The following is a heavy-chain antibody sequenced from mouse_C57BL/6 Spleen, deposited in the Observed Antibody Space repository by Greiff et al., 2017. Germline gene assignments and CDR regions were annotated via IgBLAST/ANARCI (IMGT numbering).Heavy chain of an antibody. J-gene: IGHJ1*03. V-gene: IGHV1-61*01. CDR2: IYPSDSET. D-gene: IGHD1-1*01. CDR1: GYTFTSYW. Sequence: QVQLQQPGAELVRPGSSVKLSCKASGYTFTSYWMDWVKQRPGQGLEWIGNIYPSDSETHYNQKFKDKATLTVDKSSSTAYMQLSSLTSEDSAVYYCASGTYYGSSYWYFDVWGTGTTVTVSS. CDR3: ASGTYYGSSYWYFDV.